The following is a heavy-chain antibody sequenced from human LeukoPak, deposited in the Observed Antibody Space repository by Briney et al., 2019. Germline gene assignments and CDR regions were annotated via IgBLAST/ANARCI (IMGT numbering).Heavy chain of an antibody. V-gene: IGHV4-34*01. CDR1: GGSFSGYY. Sequence: PSETLSLTCAVYGGSFSGYYWSWIRQPPGKGLEWIGEINHSGSTNYNPSLKSRVTISVDTSKNQFSLKLSSVTAADTAVYYCASWGSSSIAARRPPLTYYYYGMDVWGQGTTVTVSS. J-gene: IGHJ6*02. CDR2: INHSGST. D-gene: IGHD6-6*01. CDR3: ASWGSSSIAARRPPLTYYYYGMDV.